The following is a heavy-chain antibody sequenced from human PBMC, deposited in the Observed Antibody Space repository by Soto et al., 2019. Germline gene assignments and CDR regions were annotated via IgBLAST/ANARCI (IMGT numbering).Heavy chain of an antibody. CDR1: GGTFSSYA. V-gene: IGHV1-69*01. J-gene: IGHJ3*02. Sequence: QVQLVQSGAEVKKPGSSVKVSYKASGGTFSSYAISWVRQAPGQGLEWMGGIIPIFGTANYAQKFQGRVTITADESTSTAYMELSSLRSEDTAVYYCARAKEATYYDSSGYYSDAFDIWGQGTMVTVSS. CDR2: IIPIFGTA. D-gene: IGHD3-22*01. CDR3: ARAKEATYYDSSGYYSDAFDI.